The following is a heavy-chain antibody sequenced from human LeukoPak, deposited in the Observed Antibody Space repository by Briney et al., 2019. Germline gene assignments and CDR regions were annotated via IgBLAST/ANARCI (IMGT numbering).Heavy chain of an antibody. D-gene: IGHD2-15*01. V-gene: IGHV3-21*01. CDR1: GFTFSSYS. CDR3: ARANAGYCSGGSCYSLDAFDI. Sequence: GGSLRLSCAASGFTFSSYSMNWVRQAPGKGLEWVSSISSSSSYIYYADSVKGRFTISRDNAKNSLYLQMNSLRAEDTAVYYCARANAGYCSGGSCYSLDAFDIWGQGTMVTVSS. J-gene: IGHJ3*02. CDR2: ISSSSSYI.